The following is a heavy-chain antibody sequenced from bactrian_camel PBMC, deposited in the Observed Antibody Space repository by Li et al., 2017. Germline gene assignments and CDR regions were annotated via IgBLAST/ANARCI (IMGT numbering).Heavy chain of an antibody. CDR3: AAHPPLWAACPRDYPY. D-gene: IGHD4*01. CDR2: IDSSLVT. V-gene: IGHV3S26*01. Sequence: HVQLVESGGGSVQAGGSLRLSCAAFGYPYSSYCMAWFRQAPGKEREAVATIDSSLVTSYADSVKGRFTVSRDFAKNTLYLQMDSLKPDDTAMYYCAAHPPLWAACPRDYPYWGQGTQVTVS. J-gene: IGHJ4*01. CDR1: GYPYSSYC.